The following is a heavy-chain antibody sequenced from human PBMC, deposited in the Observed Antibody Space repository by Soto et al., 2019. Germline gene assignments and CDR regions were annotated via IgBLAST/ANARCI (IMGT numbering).Heavy chain of an antibody. D-gene: IGHD3-3*01. CDR2: ISWNSGSI. Sequence: EVQLVDSGGGLVQPGRSLRLSYAASGFTFDDYAMHWVRQAPGKGLEWVSGISWNSGSIGYADSVKGRFTISRDNAKNSLYLQMNSLRAEDTALYYCAKGYDFWSGTIDYWGQGTLVTVSS. V-gene: IGHV3-9*01. CDR1: GFTFDDYA. J-gene: IGHJ4*02. CDR3: AKGYDFWSGTIDY.